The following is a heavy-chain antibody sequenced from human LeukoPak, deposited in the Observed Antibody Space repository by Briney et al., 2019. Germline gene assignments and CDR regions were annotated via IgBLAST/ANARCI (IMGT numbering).Heavy chain of an antibody. CDR3: AKDRGGYYDSGGYYLLDF. Sequence: GGSLRLTCAASGFTISSYSLSWVRQPPGKGLEWVSAISYSGGSTYYADSVKGRFTISRANSKHTLYLQMNSLTADATAVYYCAKDRGGYYDSGGYYLLDFWGQGTLVTVSS. V-gene: IGHV3-23*01. CDR2: ISYSGGST. D-gene: IGHD3-22*01. CDR1: GFTISSYS. J-gene: IGHJ4*02.